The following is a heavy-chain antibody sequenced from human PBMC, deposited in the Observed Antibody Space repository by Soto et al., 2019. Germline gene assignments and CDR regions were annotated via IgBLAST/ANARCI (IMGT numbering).Heavy chain of an antibody. J-gene: IGHJ6*02. Sequence: QPGGSLRLSCAASGFTFSSYWMSWVRQAPGKGLEWVANIKQDGSEKYYVDSVKGRFTISRDNAKNTLYLQMNSLRAEDTAVYYCARDLRETGYSSGWRAVYYYYGMDVWGQGTTVTVSS. CDR2: IKQDGSEK. D-gene: IGHD6-19*01. V-gene: IGHV3-7*01. CDR3: ARDLRETGYSSGWRAVYYYYGMDV. CDR1: GFTFSSYW.